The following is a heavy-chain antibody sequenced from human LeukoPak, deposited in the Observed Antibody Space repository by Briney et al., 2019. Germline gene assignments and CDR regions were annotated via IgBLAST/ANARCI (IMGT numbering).Heavy chain of an antibody. CDR2: INPNSGGST. Sequence: ASVKVSCKASGYTFTGYYMHWVRQAPGQGLEWMGRINPNSGGSTSYAQKFQGRVTMTRDTSTSTVYMELSSLRSEDTAVYYCARDHGGLRIYYFDYWGQGTLVTVSS. V-gene: IGHV1-46*01. J-gene: IGHJ4*02. D-gene: IGHD5-12*01. CDR3: ARDHGGLRIYYFDY. CDR1: GYTFTGYY.